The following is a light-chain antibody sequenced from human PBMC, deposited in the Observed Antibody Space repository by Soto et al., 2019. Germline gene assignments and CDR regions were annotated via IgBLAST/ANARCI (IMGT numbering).Light chain of an antibody. CDR1: SSNIGSNA. CDR3: ATWDDSLNGVV. Sequence: QSVLTQPPSVSGTPGQRVIISCSGSSSNIGSNAVNRYQQLPGTAPKLLMASSNQRPSGVPDRFSGLKSGTSASLAISGLQSEDEADYYCATWDDSLNGVVFGGGTKLTVL. J-gene: IGLJ2*01. V-gene: IGLV1-44*01. CDR2: SSN.